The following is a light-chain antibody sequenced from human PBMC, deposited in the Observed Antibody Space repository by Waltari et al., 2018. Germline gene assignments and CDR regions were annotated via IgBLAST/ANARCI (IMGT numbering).Light chain of an antibody. J-gene: IGKJ4*01. Sequence: EIVMTQSPATLSVSTGERATLSCKASQSIDNNLAWYQQKPGQAPRLLIYGASTRATGVPARFSGSGSGTEFTLTISSLQSEDCAVFYCQQYNRWPPLTFGGGTKVEIK. V-gene: IGKV3-15*01. CDR3: QQYNRWPPLT. CDR2: GAS. CDR1: QSIDNN.